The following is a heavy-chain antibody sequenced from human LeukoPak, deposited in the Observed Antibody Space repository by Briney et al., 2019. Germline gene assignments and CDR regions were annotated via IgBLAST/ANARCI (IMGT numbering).Heavy chain of an antibody. V-gene: IGHV5-51*01. Sequence: GESLKISCQASGYSFMTYWIGWVRQMPGKGLEWMGIIYPGDSDTRYSPSFQGQVTISADKSISTAYLQWSSLKASDTAMYYCARHRPIHYYDSSGYYFDYWGQGTLVTVSS. D-gene: IGHD3-22*01. J-gene: IGHJ4*02. CDR1: GYSFMTYW. CDR2: IYPGDSDT. CDR3: ARHRPIHYYDSSGYYFDY.